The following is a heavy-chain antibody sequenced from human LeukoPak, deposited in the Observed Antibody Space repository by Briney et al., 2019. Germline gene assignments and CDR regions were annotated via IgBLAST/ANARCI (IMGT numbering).Heavy chain of an antibody. Sequence: KASETLSLTCTVSGGFISTSYWSWIRQPPGKGLERIGYVSYTGSTNYNPSLKSRVSMSVDTSKNRFSLNLSSVTAADTALYYCARDSTGLNWFDPWGQGTLVTVSS. CDR1: GGFISTSY. CDR3: ARDSTGLNWFDP. J-gene: IGHJ5*02. D-gene: IGHD6-19*01. CDR2: VSYTGST. V-gene: IGHV4-59*01.